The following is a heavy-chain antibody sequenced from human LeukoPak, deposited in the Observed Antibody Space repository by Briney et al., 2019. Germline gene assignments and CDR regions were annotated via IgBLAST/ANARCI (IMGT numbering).Heavy chain of an antibody. V-gene: IGHV3-23*01. D-gene: IGHD5-12*01. Sequence: GGSLRLSCAASGFTFSSYAMSWVRQPPGKGLEGVSAISGSGGSTYYADSVKGRFTISRDNSKNTLYLQMNSQRAEDTAVYYCAKDLERIVATIYWGQGTLVTVSS. CDR3: AKDLERIVATIY. CDR1: GFTFSSYA. J-gene: IGHJ4*02. CDR2: ISGSGGST.